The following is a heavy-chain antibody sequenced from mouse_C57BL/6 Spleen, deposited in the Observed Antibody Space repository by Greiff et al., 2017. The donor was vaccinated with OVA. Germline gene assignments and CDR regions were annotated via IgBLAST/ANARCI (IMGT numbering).Heavy chain of an antibody. V-gene: IGHV1-69*01. CDR2: IDPSDSYT. CDR1: GYTFTSYW. J-gene: IGHJ1*03. Sequence: VQLQQPGAELVMPGASVKLSCKASGYTFTSYWMHWVKQRPGQGLEWIGEIDPSDSYTNYNQKFKGKSTLTVDKSSSTAYMQLSSLTSEDSAVYYCARFPNYGSTWYFDVWGTGTTVTVSS. D-gene: IGHD1-1*01. CDR3: ARFPNYGSTWYFDV.